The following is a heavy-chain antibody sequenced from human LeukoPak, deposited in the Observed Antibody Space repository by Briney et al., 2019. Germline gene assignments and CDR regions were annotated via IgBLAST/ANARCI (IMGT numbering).Heavy chain of an antibody. CDR2: INPNSGGT. V-gene: IGHV1-2*06. Sequence: ASVKVSCKASGYTFTGYYMHWVRQAPGQGLEWMGRINPNSGGTNYAQKFQGRVTMTRDTSISTAYMELSSLISDDTAVYYCARENTIFGVDYWGQGTLVTVSS. D-gene: IGHD3-3*01. J-gene: IGHJ4*02. CDR1: GYTFTGYY. CDR3: ARENTIFGVDY.